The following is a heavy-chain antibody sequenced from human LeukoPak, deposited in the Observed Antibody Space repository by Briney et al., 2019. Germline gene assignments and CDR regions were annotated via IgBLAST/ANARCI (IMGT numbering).Heavy chain of an antibody. Sequence: GSLSLSCAASGFTFNSYAMTWVPQGAGRGLEWASTISGTSGTASYADSVEGRFSISRDDSKNTVYLQMTSLRVEDTAVYFCARVQPDNNDEYNWFDPWGQGTQVTVSS. CDR2: ISGTSGTA. J-gene: IGHJ5*02. CDR1: GFTFNSYA. CDR3: ARVQPDNNDEYNWFDP. V-gene: IGHV3-23*01. D-gene: IGHD1-1*01.